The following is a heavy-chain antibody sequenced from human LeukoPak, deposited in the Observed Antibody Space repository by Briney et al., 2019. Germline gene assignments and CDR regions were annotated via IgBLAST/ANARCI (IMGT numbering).Heavy chain of an antibody. J-gene: IGHJ4*02. V-gene: IGHV3-48*03. CDR1: GFTFSSYE. Sequence: GGSLRLSCAASGFTFSSYEMNWVRQAPGKGLEWVSYISSSGSTIYYADSVKGRFTISGDNAKNSLYLQMNSLRAEDTAVYYCARDGDGPSSGNYDILTGYSDYWGQGTLVTVSS. CDR3: ARDGDGPSSGNYDILTGYSDY. CDR2: ISSSGSTI. D-gene: IGHD3-9*01.